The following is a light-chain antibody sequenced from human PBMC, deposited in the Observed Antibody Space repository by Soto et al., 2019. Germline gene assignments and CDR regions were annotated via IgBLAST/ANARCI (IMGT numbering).Light chain of an antibody. CDR2: DVT. Sequence: QSALTQPPSASGSPGQSVTISCTGASSDVGGYNFVSWYQHHPGKAPRLMIYDVTQWPSGVPDRLSGSKSGNTASLTVSGLQVDDEAYYYCSSYAGSSIPVAFGGGTKLTVL. V-gene: IGLV2-8*01. J-gene: IGLJ2*01. CDR3: SSYAGSSIPVA. CDR1: SSDVGGYNF.